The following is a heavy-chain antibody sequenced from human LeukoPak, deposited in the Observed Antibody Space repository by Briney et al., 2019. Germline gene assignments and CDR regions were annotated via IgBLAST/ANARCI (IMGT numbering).Heavy chain of an antibody. CDR3: ARVIAVAGRYYYYYYYMDV. D-gene: IGHD6-19*01. CDR1: GGSFSSYY. V-gene: IGHV4-39*07. Sequence: SETLSLTCAVYGGSFSSYYWGWIRQPPGKGLEWIGSIYYSGSTYYNPSLKSRVTISVDTSKNQFSLKLSSVTAADTAVYYCARVIAVAGRYYYYYYYMDVWGKGTTVTVSS. J-gene: IGHJ6*03. CDR2: IYYSGST.